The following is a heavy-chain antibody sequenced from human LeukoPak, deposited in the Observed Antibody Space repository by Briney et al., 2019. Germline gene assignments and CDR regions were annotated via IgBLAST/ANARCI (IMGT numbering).Heavy chain of an antibody. D-gene: IGHD3-9*01. CDR2: IDHSSIT. V-gene: IGHV4-61*08. Sequence: PSEALSLTCTVSGTSFSSADYRWSWIRQPPGKGLEGIGFIDHSSITNYNKYNPSLKTRVTMSVDTSKNQFSLNLISVTAADTAVYYCARDRKYYDVLSGYSRRWLDPWGQGILVTVSS. CDR3: ARDRKYYDVLSGYSRRWLDP. CDR1: GTSFSSADYR. J-gene: IGHJ5*02.